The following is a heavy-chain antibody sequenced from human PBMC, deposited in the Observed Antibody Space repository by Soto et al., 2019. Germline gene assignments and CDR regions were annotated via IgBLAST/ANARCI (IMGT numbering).Heavy chain of an antibody. Sequence: QVQLVESGGGVVQPGRSLRLSCAASGFTFSGFGIHWVRQAPGKGLEWVAIISYDGSNKYYADSVKGRFTISRVNSKNTLYLQMNSLRPEDTAVYYCAKELRFGQLSPLDFWGQGTLVTVSS. V-gene: IGHV3-30*18. CDR3: AKELRFGQLSPLDF. D-gene: IGHD3-10*01. J-gene: IGHJ4*02. CDR2: ISYDGSNK. CDR1: GFTFSGFG.